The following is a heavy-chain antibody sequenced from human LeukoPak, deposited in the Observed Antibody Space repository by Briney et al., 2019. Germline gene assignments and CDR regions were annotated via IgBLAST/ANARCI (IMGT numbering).Heavy chain of an antibody. Sequence: PSETLSLTCTVSGGSISSYYWSWIRQPPGKGLEWIGYIYYSGSTNYNPSLKSRVTISVDTSKNQFSLKLSSVTAADTAVYYCARDRPYYDILTGYYKGDWFDPWGQGTLVTVSS. CDR2: IYYSGST. J-gene: IGHJ5*02. CDR1: GGSISSYY. D-gene: IGHD3-9*01. V-gene: IGHV4-59*12. CDR3: ARDRPYYDILTGYYKGDWFDP.